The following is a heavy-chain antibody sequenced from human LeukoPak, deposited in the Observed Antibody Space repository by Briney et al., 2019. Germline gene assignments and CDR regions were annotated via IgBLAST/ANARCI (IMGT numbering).Heavy chain of an antibody. Sequence: GGSLRLSCAASGFTFSSYAMHWVRQAPGKGLEWVAVISYDGSNKYYADSVKGRFTISRDNSKNTLYLQMNSLRAEDTAVYYCAVVTAIGDFDYWGQGTLVTVSP. CDR2: ISYDGSNK. CDR1: GFTFSSYA. CDR3: AVVTAIGDFDY. D-gene: IGHD2-21*02. V-gene: IGHV3-30*04. J-gene: IGHJ4*02.